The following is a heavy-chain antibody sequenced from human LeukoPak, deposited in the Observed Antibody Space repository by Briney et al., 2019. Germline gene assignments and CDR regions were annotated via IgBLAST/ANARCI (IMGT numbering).Heavy chain of an antibody. J-gene: IGHJ4*02. CDR3: AKDDCSSTSCYMGYYFDY. CDR1: GFTFSSYG. D-gene: IGHD2-2*02. V-gene: IGHV3-30*18. CDR2: ISYDGCNK. Sequence: GGSLRLSCAASGFTFSSYGMHWVRQAPGKGLEWVAVISYDGCNKYYADSVKGRFTISRDNSKNTLYLQMNSLRAEDTAVYYCAKDDCSSTSCYMGYYFDYWGQGTLVTVSS.